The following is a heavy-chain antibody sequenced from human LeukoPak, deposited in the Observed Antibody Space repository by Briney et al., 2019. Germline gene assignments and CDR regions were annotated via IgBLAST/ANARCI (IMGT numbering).Heavy chain of an antibody. CDR1: GFSISSGYF. V-gene: IGHV4-38-2*02. Sequence: SETLSLTCSVSGFSISSGYFWGWIRQPPGKGLEWIGRVYHSGTTDYDPSLKSRVTISVDTSRNQFSLKLSSVTAADTAVYYCARGTSSGWHYFDYWGQGTLVTVSS. CDR3: ARGTSSGWHYFDY. CDR2: VYHSGTT. J-gene: IGHJ4*02. D-gene: IGHD6-19*01.